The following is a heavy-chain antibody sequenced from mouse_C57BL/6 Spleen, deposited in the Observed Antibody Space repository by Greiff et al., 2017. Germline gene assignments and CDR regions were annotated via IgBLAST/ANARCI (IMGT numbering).Heavy chain of an antibody. CDR1: GYAFSSSW. CDR2: IYPGDGDT. D-gene: IGHD2-5*01. J-gene: IGHJ3*01. V-gene: IGHV1-82*01. CDR3: ARSGGYSNYAWFAY. Sequence: QVQLQQSGPELLKPGASVKISCKASGYAFSSSWMNWVKQRPGKGLEWIGRIYPGDGDTNYNGKFKGKATLTADKSSSTAYMQLSSLTSEDSAVYFCARSGGYSNYAWFAYWGQGTLVTVSA.